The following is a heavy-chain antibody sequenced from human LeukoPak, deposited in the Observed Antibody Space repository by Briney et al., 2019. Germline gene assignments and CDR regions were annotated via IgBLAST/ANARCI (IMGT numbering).Heavy chain of an antibody. CDR3: ARNNGMDV. CDR1: GFALSSHW. J-gene: IGHJ6*02. Sequence: GGSLRLSCAASGFALSSHWMTWVRQVPGRGPEWVSNVNRDGSETYYLDSVKGRFTISKDNAKNSLYLQMNSLRAEDTALYHCARNNGMDVWGQGTTVIVSS. V-gene: IGHV3-7*03. CDR2: VNRDGSET.